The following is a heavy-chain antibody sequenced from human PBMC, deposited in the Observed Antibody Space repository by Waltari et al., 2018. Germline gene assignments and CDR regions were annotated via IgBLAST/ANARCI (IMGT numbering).Heavy chain of an antibody. CDR3: ARDASPTPYWYFDV. J-gene: IGHJ2*01. Sequence: QVQLQESGPGLVKPSETLSLTCTVSGGSISRHYWNWIRQPPGRGLEWIGYIYDSGSTESNPSLKSRVTISMDTSSNQFSLKMTSVTDADTAMYYCARDASPTPYWYFDVWGRGALVTVSS. CDR1: GGSISRHY. V-gene: IGHV4-59*11. CDR2: IYDSGST.